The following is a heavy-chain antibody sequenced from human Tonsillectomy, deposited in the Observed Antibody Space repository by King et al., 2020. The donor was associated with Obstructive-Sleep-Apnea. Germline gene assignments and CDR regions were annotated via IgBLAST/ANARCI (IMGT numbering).Heavy chain of an antibody. CDR1: GGSISSYY. D-gene: IGHD6-13*01. CDR3: ARRLTKAGLYYFDY. V-gene: IGHV4-59*01. J-gene: IGHJ4*02. Sequence: VQLQESGPGLVKPSETLSLTCTVSGGSISSYYWSWIRQPPGKGLGWMGYIYYSGSTDYNPPLKSRVSLSVDTSQNPFSLKLGSVTAADTAVYYCARRLTKAGLYYFDYWGQGTLVTVSS. CDR2: IYYSGST.